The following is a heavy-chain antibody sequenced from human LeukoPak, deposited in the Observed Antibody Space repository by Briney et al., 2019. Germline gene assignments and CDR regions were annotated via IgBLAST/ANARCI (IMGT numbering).Heavy chain of an antibody. D-gene: IGHD6-25*01. CDR3: AKVLGMYGSSGYAWYFDY. CDR2: ISGSGYST. Sequence: GGSLRLSCTASGFTFSSYAMSWVRPAPGKGLERVSIISGSGYSTYYADSVKGRFTISRDNSKNTLYLQMNSLRAEDTAVYYCAKVLGMYGSSGYAWYFDYWGQGTLVTVSS. CDR1: GFTFSSYA. V-gene: IGHV3-23*01. J-gene: IGHJ4*02.